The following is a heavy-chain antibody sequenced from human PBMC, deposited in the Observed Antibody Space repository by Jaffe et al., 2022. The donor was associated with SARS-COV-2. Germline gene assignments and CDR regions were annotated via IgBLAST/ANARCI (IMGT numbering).Heavy chain of an antibody. V-gene: IGHV3-21*01. D-gene: IGHD3-3*01. CDR2: ISSSSNYI. J-gene: IGHJ4*02. CDR3: ASRVAPAD. CDR1: GFTFSNYT. Sequence: EVQLVESGGGLVKPGGSLRLSCAASGFTFSNYTMNWVRQAPGKGLEWVSSISSSSNYIYYADSVKGRFTISRDNAMNSLYLQMDSLRAEDTAVYYCASRVAPADWGQGTLVTVSS.